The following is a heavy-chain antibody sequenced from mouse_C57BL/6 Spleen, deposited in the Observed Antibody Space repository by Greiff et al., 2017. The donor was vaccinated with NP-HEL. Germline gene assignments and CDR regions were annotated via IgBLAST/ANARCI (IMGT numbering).Heavy chain of an antibody. V-gene: IGHV1-72*01. J-gene: IGHJ3*01. CDR2: IDPNSGGT. CDR1: GYTFTSYW. Sequence: VQLQQPGAELVKPGASVKLSCKASGYTFTSYWMHWVKQRPGRGLEWIGRIDPNSGGTKYNEKFKSQATLTVDKPSSTAYMQLSSLTSEDSAVYYCASEEVYDGYYGFAYWGQGTLVTVSA. CDR3: ASEEVYDGYYGFAY. D-gene: IGHD2-3*01.